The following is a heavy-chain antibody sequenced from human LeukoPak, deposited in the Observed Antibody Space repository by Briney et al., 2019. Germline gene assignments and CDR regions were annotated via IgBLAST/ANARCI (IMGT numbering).Heavy chain of an antibody. Sequence: GGSLRLSCAASGFTFSSYSMNWVRQAPGKGLEWVSSISSSSSYIYYADSVKGRFTISSDNAKNSLYLQMNSLRAEDTAVYYCATDGEAAAVDYWGQGTLVTGSS. D-gene: IGHD6-13*01. J-gene: IGHJ4*02. V-gene: IGHV3-21*01. CDR3: ATDGEAAAVDY. CDR2: ISSSSSYI. CDR1: GFTFSSYS.